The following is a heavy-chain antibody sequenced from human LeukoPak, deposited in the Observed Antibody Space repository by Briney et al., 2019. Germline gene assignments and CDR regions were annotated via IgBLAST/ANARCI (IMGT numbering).Heavy chain of an antibody. Sequence: GGSLRLSCAASGFNFANHAMSWVRQTAGKGLEWVSAISGGGDITYYADSVKGRFTISRDNSKNTLYLQINSLRVEDTAVYYCIVFGDSNHWGQGTLVTVSS. CDR2: ISGGGDIT. CDR3: IVFGDSNH. V-gene: IGHV3-23*01. D-gene: IGHD4-17*01. CDR1: GFNFANHA. J-gene: IGHJ5*02.